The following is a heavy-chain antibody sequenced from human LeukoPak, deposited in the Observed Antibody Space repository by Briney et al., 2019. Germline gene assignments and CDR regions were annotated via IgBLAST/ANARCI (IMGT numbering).Heavy chain of an antibody. J-gene: IGHJ5*02. D-gene: IGHD2-2*01. CDR3: ARVPCLTTSCSPINWFDP. V-gene: IGHV1-2*06. CDR2: INPNSGDT. Sequence: ASVKVSCKASGYTFTGYYMHWVRQAPGQGLEWMGRINPNSGDTSYAQKFQGRVTMTRDTSISTAYMELSSLKSDDTAVYYCARVPCLTTSCSPINWFDPWGQGALVTVSS. CDR1: GYTFTGYY.